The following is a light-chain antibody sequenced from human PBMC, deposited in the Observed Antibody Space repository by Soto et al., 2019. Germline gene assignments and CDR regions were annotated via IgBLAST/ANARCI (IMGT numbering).Light chain of an antibody. CDR2: AAS. Sequence: DIQMTQSPSSLSASVGDRVTITCRASQSISSYLNWYQQKPGKAPKLLIYAASSLQSGVPSRFSGSGSGTDFTLTIISLQPEDFATYYCQQSYSTPRTFGQGTKGDNK. J-gene: IGKJ1*01. CDR1: QSISSY. CDR3: QQSYSTPRT. V-gene: IGKV1-39*01.